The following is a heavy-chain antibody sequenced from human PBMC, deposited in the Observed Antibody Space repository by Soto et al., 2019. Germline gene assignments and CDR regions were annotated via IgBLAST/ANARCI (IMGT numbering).Heavy chain of an antibody. D-gene: IGHD1-1*01. CDR2: IYWDGDK. J-gene: IGHJ4*02. V-gene: IGHV2-5*02. CDR3: AYSGQLGSRYEY. CDR1: GFSLSSRGVG. Sequence: SGPTLVNPTETLTLTCTFSGFSLSSRGVGVGWIRQPPGKALEWLAFIYWDGDKRYRPSLKTRLTITKDTPKNQVVLTMANLDPVDTAIYFCAYSGQLGSRYEYWGQGTQVTVSS.